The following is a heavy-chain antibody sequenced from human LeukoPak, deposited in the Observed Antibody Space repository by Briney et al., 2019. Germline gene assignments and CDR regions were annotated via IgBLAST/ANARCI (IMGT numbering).Heavy chain of an antibody. V-gene: IGHV3-21*01. Sequence: GGSLRLSCAASGFTFSSYSMNWVRQAPGKGLEWVSSISSSSSYIYYADSVKGRFTISRDNAKNSLYLQMNSLRAEDTAVYYCARGVFEDGYNEIRAFDIWGQGTMVTVSS. J-gene: IGHJ3*02. CDR1: GFTFSSYS. CDR2: ISSSSSYI. CDR3: ARGVFEDGYNEIRAFDI. D-gene: IGHD5-24*01.